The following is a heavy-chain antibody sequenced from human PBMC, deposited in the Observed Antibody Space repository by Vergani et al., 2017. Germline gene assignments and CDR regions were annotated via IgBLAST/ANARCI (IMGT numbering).Heavy chain of an antibody. CDR1: GFTFSSYW. Sequence: VQLVQSGGGLVQPGGSLRLSCAASGFTFSSYWMSWVRQAPGKGLEWVANIKQDGSEKYYVDSVKGRFTISRDNAKNSLYLQMNSLRAEDTALYYCAKDIGGGYCSSTSCYGTGFDAFDIWGQGTMVTVSS. CDR3: AKDIGGGYCSSTSCYGTGFDAFDI. CDR2: IKQDGSEK. D-gene: IGHD2-2*01. J-gene: IGHJ3*02. V-gene: IGHV3-7*03.